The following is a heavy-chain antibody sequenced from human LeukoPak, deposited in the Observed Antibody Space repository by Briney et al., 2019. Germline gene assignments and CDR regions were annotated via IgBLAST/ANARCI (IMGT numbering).Heavy chain of an antibody. D-gene: IGHD6-25*01. V-gene: IGHV3-53*01. Sequence: GGSLRLSCAASGFTVSSNYMSWVRQAPGKGLEWVSVIYRGGSKYYADFVKGRFTISRDNSKNTLFLQMNSLTAEDTAMFYCARRRLDAFDIWGQGTMVTVSS. J-gene: IGHJ3*02. CDR2: IYRGGSK. CDR1: GFTVSSNY. CDR3: ARRRLDAFDI.